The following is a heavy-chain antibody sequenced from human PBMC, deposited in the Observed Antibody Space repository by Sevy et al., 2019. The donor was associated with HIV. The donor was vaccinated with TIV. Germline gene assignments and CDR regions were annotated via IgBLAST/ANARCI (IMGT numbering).Heavy chain of an antibody. CDR2: ISYDGTSQ. J-gene: IGHJ4*01. CDR3: ARDAGYSVGGYPSNY. D-gene: IGHD6-19*01. V-gene: IGHV3-30-3*01. Sequence: GGSLRLSCAASGFTFSAHAMHWVRQAPGKGLEWVAVISYDGTSQYYADSVRGRFTISRDISRNTLYLQMNSLGAEDTAVYYWARDAGYSVGGYPSNYWGHGTLVTVSS. CDR1: GFTFSAHA.